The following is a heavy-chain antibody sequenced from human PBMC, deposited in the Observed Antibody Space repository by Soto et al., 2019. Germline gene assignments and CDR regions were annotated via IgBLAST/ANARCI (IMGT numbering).Heavy chain of an antibody. V-gene: IGHV3-23*01. Sequence: WGSLRLSCAASGFTFSSYAMSWVRQAPGKGLEWVSAISGSGGSTYYADSVKGRFTISRDNSKNTLYLQMNSLRAEDTAVYYCAKDQGTVVAATINDYWGQGTLVTVSS. CDR1: GFTFSSYA. CDR2: ISGSGGST. J-gene: IGHJ4*02. D-gene: IGHD2-15*01. CDR3: AKDQGTVVAATINDY.